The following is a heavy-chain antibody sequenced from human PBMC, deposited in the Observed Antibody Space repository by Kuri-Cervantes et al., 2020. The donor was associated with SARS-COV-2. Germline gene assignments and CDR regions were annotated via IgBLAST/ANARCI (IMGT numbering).Heavy chain of an antibody. CDR1: GFLFSASA. Sequence: GGSLRLSCEVSGFLFSASAIHWVRQGSGKGLEWVGRVRGKANNYATAYAASVKGRFTISRDDSKNMAYLQMNSLRAEDTAVYYCAKEYSGYDILTGVDYWGQGTLVTVSS. D-gene: IGHD3-9*01. V-gene: IGHV3-73*01. J-gene: IGHJ4*02. CDR3: AKEYSGYDILTGVDY. CDR2: VRGKANNYAT.